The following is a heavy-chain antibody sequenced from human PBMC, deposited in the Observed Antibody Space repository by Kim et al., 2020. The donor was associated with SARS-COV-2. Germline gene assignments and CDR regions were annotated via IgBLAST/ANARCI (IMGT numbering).Heavy chain of an antibody. CDR3: ARDLEVSEGGHPLDY. J-gene: IGHJ4*02. Sequence: SQTLSLTCAISGDSVSSNSATWNWIRQSPSRGLEWLGRTYYRSKWSYEYATSVKSRMTINPDTSKNQFSLQLNSVTPDDTAIYYCARDLEVSEGGHPLDYWGEGTLVTVSS. D-gene: IGHD1-1*01. V-gene: IGHV6-1*01. CDR1: GDSVSSNSAT. CDR2: TYYRSKWSY.